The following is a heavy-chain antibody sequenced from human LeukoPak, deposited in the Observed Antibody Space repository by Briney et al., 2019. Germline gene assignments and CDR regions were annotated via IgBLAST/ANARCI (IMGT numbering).Heavy chain of an antibody. CDR1: GFTFSGYA. CDR2: ISGSGEST. Sequence: PGGSLRLSCAASGFTFSGYAMSWVRRAPGRGLGWVSTISGSGESTYYADSVKGRFTISRDNFKKTLYLQMNSLRAEDTAVYYCAKGRYNWNYLDAFDIWGQGTMVTVSS. CDR3: AKGRYNWNYLDAFDI. D-gene: IGHD1-7*01. J-gene: IGHJ3*02. V-gene: IGHV3-23*01.